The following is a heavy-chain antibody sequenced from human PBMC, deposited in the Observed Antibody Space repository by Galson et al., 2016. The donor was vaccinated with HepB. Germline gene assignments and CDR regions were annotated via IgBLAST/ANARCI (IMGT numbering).Heavy chain of an antibody. D-gene: IGHD3-10*01. CDR1: GDSVSSNSAA. J-gene: IGHJ6*02. V-gene: IGHV6-1*01. CDR3: ARERVTMVRGIIMWYYGMDV. Sequence: CAISGDSVSSNSAAWNWIRQSPSRGLEWLGRTYNKSKWYNDYAVSVKSRITVNPDTSKNQFSMQLNSVTSEDTAVYYCARERVTMVRGIIMWYYGMDVWGQGTTVTVYS. CDR2: TYNKSKWYN.